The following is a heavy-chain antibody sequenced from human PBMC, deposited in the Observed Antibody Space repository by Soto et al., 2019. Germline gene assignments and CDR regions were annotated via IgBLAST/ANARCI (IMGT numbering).Heavy chain of an antibody. CDR3: ARECIAAAGSEESYYYFYYRDV. V-gene: IGHV4-59*12. Sequence: VQLQESGPGLVTPSETLSLTCTVSGGSISSYYWSWIRQPPGKGLEWIGYIYYSGSTNYNPSPKSRVTISVDTSKKQFSRKLSSVTAADTAVYYCARECIAAAGSEESYYYFYYRDVWGKGTTVTVSS. D-gene: IGHD6-13*01. CDR1: GGSISSYY. CDR2: IYYSGST. J-gene: IGHJ6*03.